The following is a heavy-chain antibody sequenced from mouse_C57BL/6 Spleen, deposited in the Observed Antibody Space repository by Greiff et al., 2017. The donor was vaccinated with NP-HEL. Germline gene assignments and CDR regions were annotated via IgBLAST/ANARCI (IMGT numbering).Heavy chain of an antibody. CDR3: ARGSLYGSRRWAMDY. V-gene: IGHV5-17*01. CDR2: ISSGSSTI. Sequence: EVKLMESGGGLVKPGGSLKLSCAASGFTFSDYGMHWVRQAPEQGLEWVAYISSGSSTIYYADPVTGRFTISRDNAKNTLFQQMTSLRSEDTAMYYCARGSLYGSRRWAMDYWGQGTSVTVSS. D-gene: IGHD1-1*01. CDR1: GFTFSDYG. J-gene: IGHJ4*01.